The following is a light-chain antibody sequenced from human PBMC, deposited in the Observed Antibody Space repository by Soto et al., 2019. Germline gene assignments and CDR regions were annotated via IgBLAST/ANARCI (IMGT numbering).Light chain of an antibody. Sequence: EIVLTQSPGTLSLSPGERATLSCRASQSLSSSNFAWYQQKPGQPPRLLIYGASSRATGIPARFSGSGSGNDITHNISRLEPEDFAVFYCQQYDNTPYTFGQGTKLEIK. CDR1: QSLSSSN. J-gene: IGKJ2*01. CDR2: GAS. CDR3: QQYDNTPYT. V-gene: IGKV3-20*01.